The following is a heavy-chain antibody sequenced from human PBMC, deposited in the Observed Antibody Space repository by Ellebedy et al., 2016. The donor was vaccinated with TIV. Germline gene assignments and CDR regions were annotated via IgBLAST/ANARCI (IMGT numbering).Heavy chain of an antibody. Sequence: SETLSLXXSVSGDSISSSNYYWGWIRQPPGKGLEWIGTMYYSGSPYYNPSLKSRVTISVDTSKNQFSLNLRSVTAADTAVYYCARHLVVRGKSCFDPWGQGILVTVSS. CDR3: ARHLVVRGKSCFDP. CDR1: GDSISSSNYY. J-gene: IGHJ5*02. V-gene: IGHV4-39*01. CDR2: MYYSGSP. D-gene: IGHD3-10*01.